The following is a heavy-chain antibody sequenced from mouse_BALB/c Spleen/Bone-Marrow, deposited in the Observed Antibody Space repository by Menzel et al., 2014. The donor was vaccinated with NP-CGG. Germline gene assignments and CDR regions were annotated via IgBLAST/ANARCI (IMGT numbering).Heavy chain of an antibody. V-gene: IGHV2-9*02. D-gene: IGHD3-2*01. CDR3: ARALDSSGYGFAY. CDR1: GFSLTSYG. Sequence: VQLQQSGPGLVAPSQSLSITCTVSGFSLTSYGVHWVRQPPGEGLEWLGVIWAGGSTNYNSALMSRLSISKDNSKSQVFLKMNSLQTDDTAMYYCARALDSSGYGFAYWGQGTLVTVSA. CDR2: IWAGGST. J-gene: IGHJ3*01.